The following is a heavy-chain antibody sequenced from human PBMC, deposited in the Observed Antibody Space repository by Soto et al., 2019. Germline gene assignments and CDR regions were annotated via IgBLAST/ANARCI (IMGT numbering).Heavy chain of an antibody. CDR2: IIPIFGTA. V-gene: IGHV1-69*01. CDR3: ARGNDYGGNRYYYGMDV. D-gene: IGHD4-17*01. Sequence: QVQLVQSGAEVKKPGSSVKVSCKASGDTFSSYAISWVRQAPGQGLEWMGGIIPIFGTANYAQKFQGRVTITADESTSTAYMELSSLRSEDTAVYYCARGNDYGGNRYYYGMDVWGQGTTVTVSS. CDR1: GDTFSSYA. J-gene: IGHJ6*02.